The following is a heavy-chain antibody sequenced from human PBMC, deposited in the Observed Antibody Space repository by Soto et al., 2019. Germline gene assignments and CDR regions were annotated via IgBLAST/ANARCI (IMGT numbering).Heavy chain of an antibody. CDR3: ARAPIE. Sequence: SETLSLTCSVSGDSINNKNCWTWLRQPPGKRLEWIGDIYHTGRSSYNPSLKSRVTISVDTSKNQFSLKLSSVTAADTAVYYCARAPIEWGQGTLVTVSS. V-gene: IGHV4-4*02. D-gene: IGHD1-26*01. CDR1: GDSINNKNC. J-gene: IGHJ4*02. CDR2: IYHTGRS.